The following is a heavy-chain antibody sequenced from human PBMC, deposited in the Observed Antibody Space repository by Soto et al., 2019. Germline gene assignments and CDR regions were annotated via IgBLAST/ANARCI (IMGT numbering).Heavy chain of an antibody. J-gene: IGHJ4*02. CDR3: TTDSYYDFWSGYSPRGHPWDY. CDR1: GFTFSNAW. V-gene: IGHV3-15*01. D-gene: IGHD3-3*01. CDR2: IKSKTDGGTT. Sequence: EVQLVESGGGLVKPGGSLRLSCAASGFTFSNAWMSWVRQAPGKGLEWVGRIKSKTDGGTTDYAAPVKGRFTISRDDSKTALYLQMNSLKTEDTAVYYCTTDSYYDFWSGYSPRGHPWDYWGQGTLVTVSS.